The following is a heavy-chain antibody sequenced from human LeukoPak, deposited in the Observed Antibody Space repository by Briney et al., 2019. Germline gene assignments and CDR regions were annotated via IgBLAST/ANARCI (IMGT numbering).Heavy chain of an antibody. CDR2: IDSSSRYI. CDR3: ARVGGHCTSTSCPPPDY. CDR1: GFTFSSYN. D-gene: IGHD2-2*01. Sequence: GSLRLSCAASGFTFSSYNMDWVRQAPGKGLEWVSFIDSSSRYIYQADSVKGRFTISRDNAKSSVFLQMNSLRAEDTAVYYCARVGGHCTSTSCPPPDYWGQGTLVTVSS. J-gene: IGHJ4*02. V-gene: IGHV3-21*01.